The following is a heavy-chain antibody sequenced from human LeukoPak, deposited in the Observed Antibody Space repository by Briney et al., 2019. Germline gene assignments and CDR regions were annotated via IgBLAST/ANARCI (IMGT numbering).Heavy chain of an antibody. Sequence: GGSLRLSCAASGFTFDDYAMHWVRQAPGKGLVWVSRINSDGSSTSYADSVKGRFTISRDNAKNTLYLQMNSLRAEDTAVYYCARAPTGYYGMDVWGQGTTVTVSS. CDR2: INSDGSST. CDR3: ARAPTGYYGMDV. J-gene: IGHJ6*02. CDR1: GFTFDDYA. D-gene: IGHD4-11*01. V-gene: IGHV3-74*01.